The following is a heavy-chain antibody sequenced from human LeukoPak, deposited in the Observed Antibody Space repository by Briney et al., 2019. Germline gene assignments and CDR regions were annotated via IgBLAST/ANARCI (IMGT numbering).Heavy chain of an antibody. J-gene: IGHJ4*02. Sequence: GGSLRLSCAASGFTFSTYSMTWVRQAPGKGLEWVSAINSGGDDKYYADSVRGRFTISRDNSKNTLYLHMNSLRAEDTAVYYCANGAAGRYCTSNICYHWGQGTLVTVSS. V-gene: IGHV3-23*01. D-gene: IGHD2-2*01. CDR3: ANGAAGRYCTSNICYH. CDR1: GFTFSTYS. CDR2: INSGGDDK.